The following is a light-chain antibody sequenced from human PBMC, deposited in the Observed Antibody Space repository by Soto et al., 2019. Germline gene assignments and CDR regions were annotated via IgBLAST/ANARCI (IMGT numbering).Light chain of an antibody. CDR2: TNH. CDR3: AAWDDSLNAVV. CDR1: ASNLGGNP. Sequence: VLTQPPSVSGTPGQKVSISCSGSASNLGGNPVNWYQHLPGAAPKLLIYTNHQRPSGVPDRFSGSKSGTSASLAISGLRSEDEADFYCAAWDDSLNAVVFGGGTKLTVL. V-gene: IGLV1-44*01. J-gene: IGLJ2*01.